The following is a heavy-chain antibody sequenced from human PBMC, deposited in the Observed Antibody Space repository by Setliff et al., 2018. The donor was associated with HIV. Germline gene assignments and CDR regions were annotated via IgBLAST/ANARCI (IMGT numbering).Heavy chain of an antibody. CDR3: ATDLSGSYWYYFDY. J-gene: IGHJ4*02. Sequence: ASVKVSCKVSGYTLTELSMHWVRQAPGKGLEWMGGFDPEDGETIYAQKFQGRVTMTEDTSTDTAYMELSRLRSEDTAVYYCATDLSGSYWYYFDYWGQGTLVTVSS. CDR1: GYTLTELS. V-gene: IGHV1-24*01. CDR2: FDPEDGET. D-gene: IGHD1-26*01.